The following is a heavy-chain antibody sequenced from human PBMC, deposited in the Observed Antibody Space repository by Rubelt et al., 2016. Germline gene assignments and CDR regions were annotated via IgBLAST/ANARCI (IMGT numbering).Heavy chain of an antibody. CDR1: GGSFGDNY. CDR3: TGRFSTGWYDS. D-gene: IGHD2-8*02. J-gene: IGHJ5*01. V-gene: IGHV3-23*01. Sequence: VQLQRWGAGLLKPSETLSLICAVYGGSFGDNYWSWVRQAPGKGLEWVSAVNAGGDATYYADSVKGRFTISRDNSKNTLYLQMGTLRAEDTAVYYCTGRFSTGWYDSWGQGTLVTVSS. CDR2: VNAGGDAT.